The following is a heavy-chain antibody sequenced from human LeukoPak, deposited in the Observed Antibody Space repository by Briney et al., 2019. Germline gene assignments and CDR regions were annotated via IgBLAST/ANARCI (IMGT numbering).Heavy chain of an antibody. Sequence: SETLSLTCTVSGGSISSYYWSWIRQPPGKGLEWIGYIYYSGSTNYNPSLKSRVTISVGTSKNQFSLKLSSVTAADTAVYYCARGVYIAAAQYGYWGQGALVTVSS. CDR3: ARGVYIAAAQYGY. D-gene: IGHD6-13*01. CDR1: GGSISSYY. CDR2: IYYSGST. J-gene: IGHJ4*02. V-gene: IGHV4-59*01.